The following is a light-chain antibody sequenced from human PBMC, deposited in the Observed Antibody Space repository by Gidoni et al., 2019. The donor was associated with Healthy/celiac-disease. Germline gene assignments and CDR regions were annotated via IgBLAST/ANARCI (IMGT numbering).Light chain of an antibody. CDR3: QQYGSSPPYT. Sequence: EIVLTQSPGTLSLPPGERATLSCRASQSVSSSYLAWYQQKPGQAPRLLIYGASSRATGIPDRCSGSGSGTDFTLTISRLEPEDFAVYYCQQYGSSPPYTFGQGTKLEIK. V-gene: IGKV3-20*01. J-gene: IGKJ2*01. CDR2: GAS. CDR1: QSVSSSY.